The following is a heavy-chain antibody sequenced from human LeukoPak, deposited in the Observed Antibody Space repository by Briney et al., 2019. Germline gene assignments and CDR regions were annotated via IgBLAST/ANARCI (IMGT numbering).Heavy chain of an antibody. Sequence: ASVKVSCKASGYTLTGYYMHWVRQAPGQGLEWMGRINPNSGGTNYAQKFQGRVTMTRDTSISTDYMELSRLRSDDTAVYYCARFYDSSGYHNNWGQGTLVTVSS. CDR3: ARFYDSSGYHNN. CDR2: INPNSGGT. V-gene: IGHV1-2*06. J-gene: IGHJ4*02. CDR1: GYTLTGYY. D-gene: IGHD3-22*01.